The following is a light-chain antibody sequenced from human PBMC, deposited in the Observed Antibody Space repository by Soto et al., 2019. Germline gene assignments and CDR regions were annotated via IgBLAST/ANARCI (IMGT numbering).Light chain of an antibody. CDR1: QSVGTN. CDR3: QHYNNWPRT. J-gene: IGKJ1*01. CDR2: GAS. V-gene: IGKV3-15*01. Sequence: ETVMTQSPATLSVSPGERATLSCRASQSVGTNLAWYQQKPGQAPRLLISGASTRATGIPARFSGSGSGTESTLTIVSLQSEDFAVYYYQHYNNWPRTFGQGTKVEIK.